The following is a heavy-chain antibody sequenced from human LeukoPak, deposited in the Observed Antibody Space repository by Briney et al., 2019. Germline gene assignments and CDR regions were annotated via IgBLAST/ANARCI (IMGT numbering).Heavy chain of an antibody. D-gene: IGHD6-6*01. J-gene: IGHJ3*02. Sequence: PGGSLRLSCAASGFTFSSYWMSWVRQAPGKGLEWVANIKQDGSEKYYVDSVKGRFTVSRDNAKNSLYLQMNSLRAEDTAVYYCARRLASAARERNDAFDIWGQGTMVTVSS. CDR3: ARRLASAARERNDAFDI. CDR2: IKQDGSEK. V-gene: IGHV3-7*01. CDR1: GFTFSSYW.